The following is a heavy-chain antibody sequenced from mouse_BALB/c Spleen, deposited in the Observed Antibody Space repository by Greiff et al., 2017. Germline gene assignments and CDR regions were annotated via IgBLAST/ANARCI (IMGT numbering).Heavy chain of an antibody. CDR1: GFPFRSFG. CDR3: ARSEGLYAMDY. J-gene: IGHJ4*01. V-gene: IGHV5-17*02. CDR2: LSSGSSTI. D-gene: IGHD3-3*01. Sequence: EVQLVASGGGLVQPGGSRKLSCAASGFPFRSFGMHWVRQAPEKGLAWVAYLSSGSSTIYYADTVKGRFTISRDNPQNTLFLQMTSLRSEDTAMYYCARSEGLYAMDYWGQGTSVTVSS.